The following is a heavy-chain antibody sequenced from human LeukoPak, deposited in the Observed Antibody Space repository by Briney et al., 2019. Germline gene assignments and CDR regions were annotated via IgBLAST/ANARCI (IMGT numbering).Heavy chain of an antibody. J-gene: IGHJ3*02. CDR3: ARGGLGGMTTVVLDAFDI. CDR1: GVSFSSNG. D-gene: IGHD4-23*01. CDR2: ISGSGATT. V-gene: IGHV3-23*01. Sequence: GSLRLSCAASGVSFSSNGMGWVRQAPGQGLEWVSAISGSGATTYYADSVKGRFTISRDNSKNTLYLQMNSLRGEDTAVYYCARGGLGGMTTVVLDAFDIWGQGTMVTVSS.